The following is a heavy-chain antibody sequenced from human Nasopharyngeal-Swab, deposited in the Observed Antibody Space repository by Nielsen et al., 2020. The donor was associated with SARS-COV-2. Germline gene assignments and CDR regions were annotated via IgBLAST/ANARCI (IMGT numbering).Heavy chain of an antibody. V-gene: IGHV3-30*18. D-gene: IGHD6-6*01. CDR2: ISYDGSNK. CDR1: GFTFSSYG. CDR3: AKDAYSSSSGLPYYYYYMDV. J-gene: IGHJ6*03. Sequence: GSLKISCAASGFTFSSYGMHWVRQAPGKGLEWVAVISYDGSNKYYADSVKGRFTISRDNSKNTLYLQMNSLRAEDTAVYYCAKDAYSSSSGLPYYYYYMDVWGKGTTVTVSS.